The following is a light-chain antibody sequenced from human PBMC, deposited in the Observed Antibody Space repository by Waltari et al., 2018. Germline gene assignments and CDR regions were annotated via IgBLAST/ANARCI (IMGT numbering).Light chain of an antibody. V-gene: IGKV1-5*03. CDR3: QQFDTYPWT. CDR1: QDISTW. J-gene: IGKJ1*01. CDR2: TKGS. Sequence: DIQMTQSPSTVSASVGDRVTITCRASQDISTWLAWYQQKPERAPKLLLYKGTKGSTLGGWVPPRFSGSGSGTEFTLTISSLQPDDFATYYCQQFDTYPWTFGQGTKVEIK.